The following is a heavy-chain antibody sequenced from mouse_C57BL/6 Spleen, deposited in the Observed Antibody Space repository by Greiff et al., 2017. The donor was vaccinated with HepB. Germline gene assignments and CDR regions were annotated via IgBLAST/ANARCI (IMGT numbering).Heavy chain of an antibody. D-gene: IGHD2-3*01. V-gene: IGHV1-53*01. J-gene: IGHJ2*01. CDR2: INPFIIIT. Sequence: QVQLQQPGTELVKPGASVKLSCKASGSTFTSYWMHWVMLRPGQGLEWIGNINPFIIITHYNEKFRNRATLTVDKSSSTAYLQLSSLTSEDSAVYYCAHSDGFYVGYWGQGTTLTVSS. CDR1: GSTFTSYW. CDR3: AHSDGFYVGY.